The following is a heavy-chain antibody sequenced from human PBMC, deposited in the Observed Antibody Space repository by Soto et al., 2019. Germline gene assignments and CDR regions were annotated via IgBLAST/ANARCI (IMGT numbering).Heavy chain of an antibody. CDR1: GFTLSTYN. V-gene: IGHV3-48*02. D-gene: IGHD5-12*01. Sequence: EVYLVESGGGLVQPGGSLRLSCAASGFTLSTYNMNWVRQAPGKGLEWISFVSPSSDTIYYADSVKGRFTISRDNAKNSLFLQMNSLRDEDTAVYYCATSVGANGYDFYWGEGTLVTVSS. CDR2: VSPSSDTI. J-gene: IGHJ4*02. CDR3: ATSVGANGYDFY.